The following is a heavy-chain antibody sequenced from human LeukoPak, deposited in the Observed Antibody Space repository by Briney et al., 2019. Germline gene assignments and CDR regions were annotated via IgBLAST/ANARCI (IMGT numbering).Heavy chain of an antibody. J-gene: IGHJ4*02. CDR2: ISGSGMTT. D-gene: IGHD6-13*01. CDR1: GFTFSNYA. V-gene: IGHV3-23*01. Sequence: PGGSLRLSCAASGFTFSNYAFSWVRQAPGQGLEWVSGISGSGMTTFYADSVKGRFTISRDNSKNTVLLQMNSLRAEDTAVYYCAKGSIAAVWEGYWGQGTLVTVSS. CDR3: AKGSIAAVWEGY.